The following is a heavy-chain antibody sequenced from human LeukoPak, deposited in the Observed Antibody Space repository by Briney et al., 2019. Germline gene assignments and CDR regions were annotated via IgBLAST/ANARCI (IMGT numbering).Heavy chain of an antibody. D-gene: IGHD2-2*02. V-gene: IGHV4-34*01. CDR3: ARATPLLGYCSSTSWYTYFDY. J-gene: IGHJ4*02. CDR2: INHSGST. Sequence: SETLSLTCAVYGGSFSGYYWSWIRQPPGKGLEWIGEINHSGSTNYNPSLKSRVTISVDTSKNQFSLKLSSVTAADTAVYYCARATPLLGYCSSTSWYTYFDYWGQGTLVTVSS. CDR1: GGSFSGYY.